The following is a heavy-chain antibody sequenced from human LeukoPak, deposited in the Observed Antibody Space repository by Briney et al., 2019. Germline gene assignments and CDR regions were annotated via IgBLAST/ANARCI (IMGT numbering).Heavy chain of an antibody. CDR2: ISHSGSSI. CDR3: EMALDY. CDR1: GFTFSNYL. V-gene: IGHV3-23*01. J-gene: IGHJ4*02. Sequence: GGSLRLSCVASGFTFSNYLMNWVRQARGKGLEWVSGISHSGSSIYYADSVKGRFTISRDNSKNTLYLQMDRLRVEDTAVYYCEMALDYWGQGTLVTVSS.